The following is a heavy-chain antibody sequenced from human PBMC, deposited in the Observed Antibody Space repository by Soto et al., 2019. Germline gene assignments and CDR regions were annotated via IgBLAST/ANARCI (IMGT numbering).Heavy chain of an antibody. CDR2: ISYDGSNK. CDR1: GFTFSSYA. J-gene: IGHJ4*02. CDR3: AKNMYY. Sequence: GGSLRLSCAASGFTFSSYAMHWVRQAPGKGLEWVAVISYDGSNKYYADSVKGRFTISRDNSKNTLYLQMNSLRAEDTAVYYCAKNMYYWGQGTLVTVSS. V-gene: IGHV3-30-3*02.